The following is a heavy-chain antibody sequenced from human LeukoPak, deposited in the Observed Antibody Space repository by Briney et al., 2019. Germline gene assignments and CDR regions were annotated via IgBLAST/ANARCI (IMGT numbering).Heavy chain of an antibody. Sequence: AASVTVSCKASGYTFTSYDINWVRQAPGQGLEWMGWMNPNSGNTGYAQKFQGRVTMTRNTSISTAYMELSSLRSEDTAVYYCARGCCSGGSCVDYWGQGTLVTVSS. CDR1: GYTFTSYD. CDR2: MNPNSGNT. J-gene: IGHJ4*02. D-gene: IGHD2-15*01. V-gene: IGHV1-8*01. CDR3: ARGCCSGGSCVDY.